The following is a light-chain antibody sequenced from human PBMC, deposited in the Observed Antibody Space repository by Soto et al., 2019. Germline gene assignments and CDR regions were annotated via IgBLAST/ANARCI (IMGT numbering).Light chain of an antibody. CDR2: DAS. Sequence: EIVLTQSPATLSLSPGERATLSCRASQSVSSYLAWYQQKPGQAPRLLIYDASNRATGIPARFSGSGSGTDSTLTSSSLEPENFAVYYCKQRSNWPWTFGQGTKVEIK. V-gene: IGKV3-11*01. J-gene: IGKJ1*01. CDR3: KQRSNWPWT. CDR1: QSVSSY.